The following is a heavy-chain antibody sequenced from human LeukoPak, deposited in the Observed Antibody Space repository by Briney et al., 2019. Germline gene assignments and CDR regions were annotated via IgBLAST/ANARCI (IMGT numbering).Heavy chain of an antibody. D-gene: IGHD2-21*02. CDR2: ISWNSGSI. Sequence: PGRSLRLSCAASGFTFDDYAMHWVRQAPGKGLEWVSGISWNSGSIGYADSVKGRFTISRDNAKNSLYLQMNSLRAEDTALYYCAKDPHGGETAIRNWGQGTLVTVSS. CDR1: GFTFDDYA. J-gene: IGHJ4*02. CDR3: AKDPHGGETAIRN. V-gene: IGHV3-9*01.